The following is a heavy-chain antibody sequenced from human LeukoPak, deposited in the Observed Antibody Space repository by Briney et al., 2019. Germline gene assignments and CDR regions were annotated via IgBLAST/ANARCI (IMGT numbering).Heavy chain of an antibody. D-gene: IGHD2-2*01. V-gene: IGHV3-33*01. CDR3: ARDKSTSCYYFDY. J-gene: IGHJ4*02. Sequence: GGSLRLSCAASGFTFSRHGMHWVRQAPGKGLEWVAVIWYDGSYKYYADSVKGRLTISRDNSNSTLYLQMNSLRAEDTAVYYCARDKSTSCYYFDYWGQGTLVTVSS. CDR2: IWYDGSYK. CDR1: GFTFSRHG.